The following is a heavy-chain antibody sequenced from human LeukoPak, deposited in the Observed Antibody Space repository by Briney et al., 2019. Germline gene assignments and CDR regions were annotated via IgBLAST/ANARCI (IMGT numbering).Heavy chain of an antibody. D-gene: IGHD3-22*01. V-gene: IGHV5-51*01. CDR1: GYSFTTSW. CDR2: IYPGDSDT. Sequence: GESLKISCKGSGYSFTTSWIGWVRQMPGKGLEWMGIIYPGDSDTRYSPSFQGQVTISADKSISSAYLQWSSLKASDTAIYYCARVRYDRRGYYSSFDYWGQGTLVTVSS. J-gene: IGHJ4*02. CDR3: ARVRYDRRGYYSSFDY.